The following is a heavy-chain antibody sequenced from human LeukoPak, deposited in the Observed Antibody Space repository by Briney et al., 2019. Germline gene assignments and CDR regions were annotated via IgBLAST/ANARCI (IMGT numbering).Heavy chain of an antibody. CDR2: INYSGIT. CDR1: GGSISSSDYY. J-gene: IGHJ4*02. V-gene: IGHV4-39*07. Sequence: PSETLSLTCTVSGGSISSSDYYWGWVRQPPGKGLEWITSINYSGITYYNPSLKSRVTISVDTSKNQLSLKLSSVTAADTAVYYCARDRYYYDSSGYYYYDYWGQGTLVTVSS. D-gene: IGHD3-22*01. CDR3: ARDRYYYDSSGYYYYDY.